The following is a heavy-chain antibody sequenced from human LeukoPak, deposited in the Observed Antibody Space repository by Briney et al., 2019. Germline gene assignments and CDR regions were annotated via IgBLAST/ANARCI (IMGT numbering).Heavy chain of an antibody. J-gene: IGHJ4*02. CDR2: IYYSGST. CDR1: GGSISSSSYY. Sequence: SSETLSLTCTVSGGSISSSSYYWGWVRQPPGKGLEWIGSIYYSGSTYYNPSLKSRVTISVDTSKNQFSLKLSSVTAADTAVYYCARHIGLAARMYWGQGTLVTVSS. D-gene: IGHD6-6*01. V-gene: IGHV4-39*01. CDR3: ARHIGLAARMY.